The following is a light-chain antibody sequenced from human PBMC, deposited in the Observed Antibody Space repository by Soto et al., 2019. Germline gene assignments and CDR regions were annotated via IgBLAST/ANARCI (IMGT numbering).Light chain of an antibody. CDR3: RQYDDGPYT. CDR1: QSVSSN. J-gene: IGKJ2*01. CDR2: GAS. V-gene: IGKV3-15*01. Sequence: EIVMTQSPATLSVSPGERATLSCRASQSVSSNVAWYQQIPGQTPRLLIYGASTMATGIPVRFSGSGSGTEFTLSISRLQSEDFAVYYCRQYDDGPYTFGQGTKVEI.